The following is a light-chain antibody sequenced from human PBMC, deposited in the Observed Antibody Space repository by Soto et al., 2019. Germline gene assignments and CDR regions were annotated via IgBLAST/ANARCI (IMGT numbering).Light chain of an antibody. CDR2: GAS. J-gene: IGKJ1*01. CDR3: QQYGSSPRT. Sequence: EIVLTQSPGTLSLSPGERATLSCRASQSVSSSYLAWYQQKPGQAPRLLIYGASSRATGLPDRFSGSGSGTAFALTISRLEPEDLAVYYCQQYGSSPRTFGQGTKVEIK. CDR1: QSVSSSY. V-gene: IGKV3-20*01.